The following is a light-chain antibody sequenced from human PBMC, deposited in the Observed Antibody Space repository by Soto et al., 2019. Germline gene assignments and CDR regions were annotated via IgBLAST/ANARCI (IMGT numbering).Light chain of an antibody. CDR3: QQYGSSQS. Sequence: EIVLTQSPGTLSLSPGERATLSCRASQSVSSSYLAWYQQKPGQAHRLLIYGASSRATGIPDRFSGSGSGTDFTLTISRLEPEDCAVYYCQQYGSSQSFGQGTKVEIK. CDR2: GAS. CDR1: QSVSSSY. J-gene: IGKJ1*01. V-gene: IGKV3-20*01.